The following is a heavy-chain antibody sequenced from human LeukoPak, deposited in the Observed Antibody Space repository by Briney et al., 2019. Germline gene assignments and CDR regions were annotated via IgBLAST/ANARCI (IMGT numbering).Heavy chain of an antibody. D-gene: IGHD1-26*01. CDR3: AKDNSGSSTGGYYFDS. V-gene: IGHV3-30*18. CDR1: GFTFSSYG. Sequence: GGSLRLSCAASGFTFSSYGMHWVSQAPGKGLEWVAVISYDGINKYYADSVKGRFTISRDNSKNTLYLQMNSLRAEDTAVYYCAKDNSGSSTGGYYFDSWGQGTLVTVSS. CDR2: ISYDGINK. J-gene: IGHJ4*02.